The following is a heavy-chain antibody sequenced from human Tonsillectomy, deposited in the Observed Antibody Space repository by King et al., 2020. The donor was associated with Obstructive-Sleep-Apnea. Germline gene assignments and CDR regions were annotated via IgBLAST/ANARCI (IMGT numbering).Heavy chain of an antibody. V-gene: IGHV4-59*01. Sequence: VQLQESGPGLVKPSETLSLTCTVSGGSISSYYWSWIRQPPGKGLEWIGDIYYSGSTNYNPSLKSRVTISVDTSKNQFSLRLSSVTAADTAVFYCARGGGSPPFDYWGQGTLVTVSS. D-gene: IGHD1-26*01. CDR3: ARGGGSPPFDY. CDR2: IYYSGST. CDR1: GGSISSYY. J-gene: IGHJ4*02.